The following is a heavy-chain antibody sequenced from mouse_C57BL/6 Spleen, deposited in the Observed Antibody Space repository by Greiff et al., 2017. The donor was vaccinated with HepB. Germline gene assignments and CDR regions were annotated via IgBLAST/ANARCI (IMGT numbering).Heavy chain of an antibody. CDR1: GFSFNTYA. D-gene: IGHD2-3*01. CDR3: VRQGWYYFDY. J-gene: IGHJ2*01. CDR2: IRSKSNNYAT. V-gene: IGHV10-1*01. Sequence: EVQLQESGGGLVQPKGSLKLSCAASGFSFNTYAMNWVRQAPGKGLEWVARIRSKSNNYATYYADSVKDRFTISRDDSESMLYLQMNNLKTEDTAMYYCVRQGWYYFDYWGQGTTLTVSS.